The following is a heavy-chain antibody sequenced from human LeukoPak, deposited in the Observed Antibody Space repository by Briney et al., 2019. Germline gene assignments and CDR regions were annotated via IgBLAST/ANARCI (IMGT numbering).Heavy chain of an antibody. D-gene: IGHD3-22*01. CDR1: GYTLTSYG. Sequence: SVKVSCKASGYTLTSYGINWMRQAPGQGLEWMGRIIPILGIANYAQKFQGRVTITADKSTSTAYMELSSLRSEDTAVYYCARDLDSTGALDYWGQGTLVTVSS. J-gene: IGHJ4*02. CDR3: ARDLDSTGALDY. V-gene: IGHV1-69*04. CDR2: IIPILGIA.